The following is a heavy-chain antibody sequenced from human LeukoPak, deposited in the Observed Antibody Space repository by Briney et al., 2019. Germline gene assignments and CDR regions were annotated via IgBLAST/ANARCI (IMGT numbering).Heavy chain of an antibody. CDR3: ARGLRNTYYYDSSGYYYNY. CDR2: INHSGST. J-gene: IGHJ4*02. CDR1: GGSFSGYY. D-gene: IGHD3-22*01. V-gene: IGHV4-34*01. Sequence: SETLSLTSAVYGGSFSGYYWSWIRQPPGKGMEWIGEINHSGSTNYNPSLKSRVTISVDTSKNQFSLKLSSVTAADTAVYYCARGLRNTYYYDSSGYYYNYWGQGTLVTVSS.